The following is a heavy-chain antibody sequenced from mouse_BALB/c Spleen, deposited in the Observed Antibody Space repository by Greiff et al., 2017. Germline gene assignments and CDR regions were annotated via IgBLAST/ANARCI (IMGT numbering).Heavy chain of an antibody. Sequence: EVNVVESGGGLVQPGGSLRLSCATSGFTFSDFYMEWVRQPPGKRLEWIAASRNKANDYTTEYSASVKGRFIVSRDTSQSILYLQMNALRAEDTAIYYCARDSYDGYLWFAYWGQGTLVTVSA. CDR2: SRNKANDYTT. CDR1: GFTFSDFY. J-gene: IGHJ3*01. D-gene: IGHD2-3*01. V-gene: IGHV7-1*02. CDR3: ARDSYDGYLWFAY.